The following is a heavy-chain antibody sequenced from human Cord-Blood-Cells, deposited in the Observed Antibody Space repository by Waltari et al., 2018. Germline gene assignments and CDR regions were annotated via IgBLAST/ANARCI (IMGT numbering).Heavy chain of an antibody. D-gene: IGHD1-26*01. CDR2: INPNSGGT. CDR1: GYTFTGYY. CDR3: SLLSGSYYYYYGMDV. V-gene: IGHV1-2*06. J-gene: IGHJ6*02. Sequence: QVQLVQSGVEVKKPGASVKVSCTASGYTFTGYYMHWVRQAPGQGLEWMGRINPNSGGTNYAQKFQGRVTMTRDTSISTAYMELSRLRSDDTAVYYCSLLSGSYYYYYGMDVWGQGTTVTVSS.